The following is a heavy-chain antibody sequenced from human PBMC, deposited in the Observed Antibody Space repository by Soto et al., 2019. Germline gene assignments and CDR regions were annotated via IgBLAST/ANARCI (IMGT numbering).Heavy chain of an antibody. CDR2: INHSGTT. Sequence: QVQLQQWGAGLLKPSETLSLTCAVYGGSFSGYYWSWIRQPPGKGLEWIGEINHSGTTNYNPSLKSRVTISVDTSKNQFSLKLSSGTAADTAVYYCARVGVRDGDYGVSRFDPWGQGTLVTVSS. D-gene: IGHD4-17*01. CDR1: GGSFSGYY. V-gene: IGHV4-34*01. CDR3: ARVGVRDGDYGVSRFDP. J-gene: IGHJ5*02.